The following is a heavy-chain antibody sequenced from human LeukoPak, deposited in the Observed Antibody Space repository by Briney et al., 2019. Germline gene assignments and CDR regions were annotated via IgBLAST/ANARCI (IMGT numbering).Heavy chain of an antibody. V-gene: IGHV3-7*01. Sequence: GGSLRLSCAASGFTFSSYWMSWVRQAPGKGLEWVANIKQDGSEKYYVDSVKGRFTISRDNAKNSLYLQMNSLRAEDTAVYYCASMRYSYGYYFDYWGQGTLVTVSS. CDR1: GFTFSSYW. J-gene: IGHJ4*02. CDR2: IKQDGSEK. CDR3: ASMRYSYGYYFDY. D-gene: IGHD5-18*01.